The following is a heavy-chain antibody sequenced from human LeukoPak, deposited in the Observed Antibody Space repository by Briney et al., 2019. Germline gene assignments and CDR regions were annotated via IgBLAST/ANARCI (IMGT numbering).Heavy chain of an antibody. CDR1: GFSFSSNW. J-gene: IGHJ4*02. V-gene: IGHV3-7*04. CDR3: ARVNSYDNVDY. Sequence: GGSLRLSCAAPGFSFSSNWMGWVRQAPGKGLEWVAHIKRDGSQKYYLDSVKGRFTISRDNAKNSLYLQMNSLRAEDTAVYYCARVNSYDNVDYWGQGTLVTVSS. CDR2: IKRDGSQK. D-gene: IGHD3-22*01.